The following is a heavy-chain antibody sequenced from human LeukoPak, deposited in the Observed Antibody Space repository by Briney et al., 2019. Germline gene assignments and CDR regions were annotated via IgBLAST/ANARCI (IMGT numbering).Heavy chain of an antibody. CDR1: GFTFSSYA. V-gene: IGHV3-30-3*01. Sequence: QSGGSLRLSCAASGFTFSSYAMHWVRQAPGKGLEWVAVISYDGSNKYYADSVKGRFTISRDNSKNTLYLQMNSLRAEDTAVYYCARDRRLFSVAGVDYWGQGTLVTVSS. CDR3: ARDRRLFSVAGVDY. D-gene: IGHD6-19*01. CDR2: ISYDGSNK. J-gene: IGHJ4*02.